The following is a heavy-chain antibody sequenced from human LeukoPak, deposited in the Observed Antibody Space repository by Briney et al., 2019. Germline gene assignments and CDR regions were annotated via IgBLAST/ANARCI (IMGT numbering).Heavy chain of an antibody. CDR2: ISGSGGST. V-gene: IGHV3-23*01. CDR3: AKGTNDFWSGYQYYYYYYMDV. Sequence: GGSLRPSCAASGFTFSSYAMSWVRQAPGKGLEWVSAISGSGGSTYYADSVKGRFTISRDNSKNTLYLQMNSLRAEDTAVYYCAKGTNDFWSGYQYYYYYYMDVWGKGTTVTVSS. D-gene: IGHD3-3*01. J-gene: IGHJ6*03. CDR1: GFTFSSYA.